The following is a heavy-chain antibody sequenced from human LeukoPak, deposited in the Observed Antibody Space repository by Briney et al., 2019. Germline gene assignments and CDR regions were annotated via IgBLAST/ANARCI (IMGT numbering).Heavy chain of an antibody. CDR1: GFIFSDFY. D-gene: IGHD6-19*01. CDR2: ISGISHNI. CDR3: ARDPNIYSSGWYDYFDY. V-gene: IGHV3-11*06. Sequence: GGSLRLSCAPSGFIFSDFYMSWIRQAPGKGLQWVSYISGISHNIQYADSVKGRFTISRDNSKNTLYLQMNSLRAEDTAVYYCARDPNIYSSGWYDYFDYWGQGTLFTVSS. J-gene: IGHJ4*02.